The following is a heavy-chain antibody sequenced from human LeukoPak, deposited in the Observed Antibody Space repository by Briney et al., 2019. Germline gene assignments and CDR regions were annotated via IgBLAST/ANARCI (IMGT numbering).Heavy chain of an antibody. CDR2: INHSGST. V-gene: IGHV4-34*01. D-gene: IGHD3-3*01. CDR3: ARKGPKVTIFGVVNRKTYMDV. CDR1: GGSFSGYY. Sequence: SETLSLTCAVYGGSFSGYYWSWIRQPPGKGLEWIGEINHSGSTNYNPSLKSRVTISVDTSKNQFSLKLSSVTAADTAVYYCARKGPKVTIFGVVNRKTYMDVWGKGTTVTVPS. J-gene: IGHJ6*03.